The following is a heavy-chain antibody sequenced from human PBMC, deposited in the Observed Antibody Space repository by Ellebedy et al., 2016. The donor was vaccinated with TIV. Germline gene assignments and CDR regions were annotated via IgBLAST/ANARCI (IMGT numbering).Heavy chain of an antibody. D-gene: IGHD3-10*01. CDR1: GGSISRSSSY. CDR2: IYHTGST. CDR3: ARWFGELLYVRWFDP. V-gene: IGHV4-39*01. J-gene: IGHJ5*02. Sequence: SETLSLTCTVSGGSISRSSSYWGWIRQPPGKGLEWIGSIYHTGSTDYNPSLKSQVSISADTSKNQFSLRLSSVTAADTAVYYCARWFGELLYVRWFDPWGQGTLVTVSS.